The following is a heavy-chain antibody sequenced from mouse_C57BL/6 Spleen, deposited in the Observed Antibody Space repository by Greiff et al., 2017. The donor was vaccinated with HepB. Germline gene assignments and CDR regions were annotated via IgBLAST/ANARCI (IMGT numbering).Heavy chain of an antibody. CDR2: IYPGDGDT. J-gene: IGHJ3*01. D-gene: IGHD3-2*01. V-gene: IGHV1-82*01. CDR1: GYAFSSSW. CDR3: ARKGDTFAY. Sequence: VQLQESGPELVKPGASVKISCKASGYAFSSSWMNWVKQRPGKGLEWIGRIYPGDGDTNYNGKFKGKATLTADKSSSTAYMQLSSLTSEDSAVYFCARKGDTFAYWGQGTLVTVSA.